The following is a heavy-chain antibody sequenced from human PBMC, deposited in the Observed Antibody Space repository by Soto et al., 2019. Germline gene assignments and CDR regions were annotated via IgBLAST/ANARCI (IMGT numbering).Heavy chain of an antibody. CDR2: MYYNGNI. Sequence: LRETLSLTCNVSGGSISNYYWTWVRQSPEKGLEWIGYMYYNGNINYNPSLKSRVTISIDTSKNQFSLTLKSVTAADTAVYYCASGGNWFDPWGQGVLVTVSS. V-gene: IGHV4-59*01. CDR1: GGSISNYY. J-gene: IGHJ5*02. D-gene: IGHD3-16*01. CDR3: ASGGNWFDP.